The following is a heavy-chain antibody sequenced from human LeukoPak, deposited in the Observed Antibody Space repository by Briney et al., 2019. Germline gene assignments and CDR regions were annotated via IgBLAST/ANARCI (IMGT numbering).Heavy chain of an antibody. J-gene: IGHJ4*02. D-gene: IGHD3-10*01. CDR2: IYYSGST. CDR3: ARDSGAEGSVKIFDY. V-gene: IGHV4-30-4*08. Sequence: SETLSLTCTVSGGSISSGDYYWSWIRQPPGKGLEWIGYIYYSGSTYYNPSLKSRVTISVDTSKNQFSLKLSSVTAADTAVYYCARDSGAEGSVKIFDYWGQGTLVTVSS. CDR1: GGSISSGDYY.